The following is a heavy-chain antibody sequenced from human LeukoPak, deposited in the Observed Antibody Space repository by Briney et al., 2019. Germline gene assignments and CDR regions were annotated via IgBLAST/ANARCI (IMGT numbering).Heavy chain of an antibody. CDR1: GYTFTSYG. J-gene: IGHJ6*03. D-gene: IGHD6-13*01. V-gene: IGHV1-46*01. CDR2: ISPSGGST. CDR3: ARGQKQQLVLTYYYYMDV. Sequence: ASVKVSCKASGYTFTSYGISWVRQAPGQGPEWMGVISPSGGSTTYAQKFQGRVTLTRDMSTSTDYLELSSLRSEDTAVYYCARGQKQQLVLTYYYYMDVWGKGTTVTVSS.